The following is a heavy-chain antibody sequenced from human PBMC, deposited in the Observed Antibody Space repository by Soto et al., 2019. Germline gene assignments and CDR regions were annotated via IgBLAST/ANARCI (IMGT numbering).Heavy chain of an antibody. J-gene: IGHJ5*02. CDR3: ASHPGVLYSYGYWFDP. CDR1: GYSFTSYW. Sequence: GESLKISCKGSGYSFTSYWIGWVRQMPGKGLEWMGIIYPGDSDTRYSPSFQGLVTISADKSISTAYLQWSILEASDTALYYCASHPGVLYSYGYWFDPWGPGTLVTVSS. V-gene: IGHV5-51*01. D-gene: IGHD5-18*01. CDR2: IYPGDSDT.